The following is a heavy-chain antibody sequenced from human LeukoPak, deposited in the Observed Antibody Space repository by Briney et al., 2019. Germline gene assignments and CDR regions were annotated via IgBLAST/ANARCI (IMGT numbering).Heavy chain of an antibody. CDR1: GYSFTSYW. CDR2: IYPGDSDT. V-gene: IGHV5-51*01. D-gene: IGHD3-22*01. Sequence: KVGESLKISCKGSGYSFTSYWIGWVRQMPGKGLEWMGIIYPGDSDTRYSPSFQGQVTISADKSISTAYLQWSSLKASDTAMYYCARRDSSGYYYTNGYFDLWGRGTLVTVSS. J-gene: IGHJ2*01. CDR3: ARRDSSGYYYTNGYFDL.